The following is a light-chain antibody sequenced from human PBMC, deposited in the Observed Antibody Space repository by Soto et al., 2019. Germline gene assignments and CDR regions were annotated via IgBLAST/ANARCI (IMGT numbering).Light chain of an antibody. CDR3: QQSYSTPILT. Sequence: DIQMTQSPSSLSASVGDRVTITCRASQSISSYLNWYQQKPGKAPKLLIYAASSLQSGVPSRFSGSGSGTDFTLTISSLKPEDFATYYCQQSYSTPILTFGGGTKVEIK. CDR1: QSISSY. J-gene: IGKJ4*01. V-gene: IGKV1-39*01. CDR2: AAS.